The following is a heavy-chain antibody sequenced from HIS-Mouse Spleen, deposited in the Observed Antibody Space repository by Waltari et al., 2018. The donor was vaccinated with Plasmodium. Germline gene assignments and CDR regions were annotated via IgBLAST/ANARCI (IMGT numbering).Heavy chain of an antibody. V-gene: IGHV3-7*01. D-gene: IGHD6-13*01. CDR1: GFTFSSYW. CDR3: ASSWYWYFDL. CDR2: IKEDGREK. Sequence: EVQLVESGGGLVQPGGSLRLSCAASGFTFSSYWMSWVRQAPGKGLGGVANIKEDGREKYYVESVKGRVTISRDNAKNSLYLQMNSLRAEDTAVYYCASSWYWYFDLWGRGTLVTVSS. J-gene: IGHJ2*01.